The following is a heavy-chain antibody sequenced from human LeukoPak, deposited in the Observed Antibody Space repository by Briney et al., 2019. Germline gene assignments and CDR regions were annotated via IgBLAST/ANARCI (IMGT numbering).Heavy chain of an antibody. CDR3: SRHRMRRYYYDSSGYLYFDY. Sequence: GDSVKVSCKASGYTFTGYYMHWVGRAPGPGLKWMGWINPNSGATNYAKKFQGRVTLPWGTSISTAFMELSRLRSDAPAASYCSRHRMRRYYYDSSGYLYFDYWGQGTLVTVSS. J-gene: IGHJ4*02. CDR2: INPNSGAT. V-gene: IGHV1-2*02. D-gene: IGHD3-22*01. CDR1: GYTFTGYY.